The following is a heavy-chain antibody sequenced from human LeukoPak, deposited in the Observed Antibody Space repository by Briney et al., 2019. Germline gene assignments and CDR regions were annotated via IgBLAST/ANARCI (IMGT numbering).Heavy chain of an antibody. CDR2: INPNSGGT. CDR3: ARDGRGYSGYYNPDNPDY. D-gene: IGHD5-12*01. J-gene: IGHJ4*02. Sequence: ASVKVSCKASGYTFTGYYMHWVRQAPGQGLEWMGWINPNSGGTNYAQKFQGWVTMTRDTSISTAYMELSSLRSEDTAVYYCARDGRGYSGYYNPDNPDYWGQGTLVTVSS. V-gene: IGHV1-2*04. CDR1: GYTFTGYY.